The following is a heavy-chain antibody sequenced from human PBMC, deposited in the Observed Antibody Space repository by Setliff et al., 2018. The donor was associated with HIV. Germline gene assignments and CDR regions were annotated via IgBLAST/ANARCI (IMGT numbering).Heavy chain of an antibody. Sequence: GGSLRLSCAAAGFIFDEYGMCWVRQARGKGLEWVSATTSNGRTTDYAESVRGRFILSRDNSGNTLYLQMTSLRPEDTATYYCAKAWGSGYPSFESALMFDVWGQGTLVTVSS. CDR1: GFIFDEYG. CDR2: TTSNGRTT. J-gene: IGHJ4*02. CDR3: AKAWGSGYPSFESALMFDV. V-gene: IGHV3-20*04. D-gene: IGHD3-16*01.